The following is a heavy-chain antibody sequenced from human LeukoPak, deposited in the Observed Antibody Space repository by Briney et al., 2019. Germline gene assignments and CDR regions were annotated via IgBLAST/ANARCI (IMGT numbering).Heavy chain of an antibody. J-gene: IGHJ3*02. CDR1: GFTFSTYG. CDR3: AKSYVWGSYRLNDAFDI. Sequence: GRSLRLSCAASGFTFSTYGMHWVRRAPGKGLEWVAVISYDGSNKYYADSVKGRFTISRDNSKNTLYLQMNSLRAEDTAVYYCAKSYVWGSYRLNDAFDIWGQGTMVTVSS. V-gene: IGHV3-30*18. CDR2: ISYDGSNK. D-gene: IGHD3-16*02.